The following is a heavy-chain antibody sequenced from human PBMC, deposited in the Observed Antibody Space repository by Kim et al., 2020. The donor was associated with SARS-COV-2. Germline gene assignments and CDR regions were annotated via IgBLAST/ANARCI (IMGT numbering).Heavy chain of an antibody. CDR1: KFTFSINW. D-gene: IGHD2-15*01. CDR3: ARDRRYSLDY. J-gene: IGHJ4*02. Sequence: GGSLRLSCVVSKFTFSINWMSWVRQAPGKGLEWVAKIKEDGSEKYYAESVVGWFTISRDNAKNSLFLQMNSLSAEDTAVYYCARDRRYSLDYWGQGTLVTVSS. V-gene: IGHV3-7*01. CDR2: IKEDGSEK.